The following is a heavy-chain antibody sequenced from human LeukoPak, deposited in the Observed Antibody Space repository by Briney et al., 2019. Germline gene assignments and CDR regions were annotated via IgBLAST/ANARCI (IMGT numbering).Heavy chain of an antibody. J-gene: IGHJ4*02. Sequence: PGGSLRLSCAASGFTVSTNCMTWVRQAPGKGLEWVSTIYSGGTTYYADSVMGRFTISRHNSRNTLYLQMNSLRAEDTAVYYCARALGTGWSQKEWGQGTLVTVSS. CDR1: GFTVSTNC. CDR2: IYSGGTT. CDR3: ARALGTGWSQKE. V-gene: IGHV3-53*04. D-gene: IGHD6-19*01.